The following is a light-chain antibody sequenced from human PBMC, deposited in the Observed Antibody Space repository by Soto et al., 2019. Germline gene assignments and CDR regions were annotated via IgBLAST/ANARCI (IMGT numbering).Light chain of an antibody. J-gene: IGLJ1*01. CDR1: SSDVGGYNY. CDR3: ISYTSSSTYG. V-gene: IGLV2-14*01. CDR2: DVS. Sequence: QSALTQPASVSGSPGQSIAISCTGTSSDVGGYNYVSWYQQHPGKAPKLMIYDVSHLPSGVSDRFSGSKSGNTASLTISGLQAEDEADYYCISYTSSSTYGFGTGTKVTVL.